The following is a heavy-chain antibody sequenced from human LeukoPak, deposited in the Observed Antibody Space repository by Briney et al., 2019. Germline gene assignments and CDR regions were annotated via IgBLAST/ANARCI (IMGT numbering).Heavy chain of an antibody. CDR2: IWYDGSNK. CDR3: AKNRIPTAITPDS. V-gene: IGHV3-30*02. D-gene: IGHD2-2*02. Sequence: GGSLRLSCAASGFTFSSYGMHWVRQAPGKGLEWVAVIWYDGSNKYYADSVKGRFTISRDNSKNTLFLQMNSLRADDTAVYYCAKNRIPTAITPDSWGQGTLVTVSS. J-gene: IGHJ5*01. CDR1: GFTFSSYG.